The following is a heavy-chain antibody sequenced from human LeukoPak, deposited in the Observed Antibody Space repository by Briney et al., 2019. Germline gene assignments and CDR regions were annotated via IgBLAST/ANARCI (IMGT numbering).Heavy chain of an antibody. D-gene: IGHD2-15*01. V-gene: IGHV1-2*06. Sequence: ASVKVSCKASGYTFTGYYMHWVRQAPGQGLEWMGRINPNSGGTNYAQKLQGRVTMTRDTSINTAYMELSRLRSDDTAVYYCARDTGLSGYYYCYMDVWGKGTTVTVSS. CDR1: GYTFTGYY. CDR2: INPNSGGT. J-gene: IGHJ6*03. CDR3: ARDTGLSGYYYCYMDV.